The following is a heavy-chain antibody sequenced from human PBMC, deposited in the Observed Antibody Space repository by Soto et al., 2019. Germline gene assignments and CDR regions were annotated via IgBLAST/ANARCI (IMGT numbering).Heavy chain of an antibody. V-gene: IGHV1-69*13. CDR3: ASSKPRYYYDSSGYRSPAHAFDI. CDR1: GYTFTSYG. D-gene: IGHD3-22*01. J-gene: IGHJ3*02. Sequence: GASVKVSCKASGYTFTSYGISWVRQAPGQGLEWMGGIIPIFGTANYAQKFQGRVTITADESTSTAYMELSSLRSEDTAVYYCASSKPRYYYDSSGYRSPAHAFDIWGQGTMVTVSS. CDR2: IIPIFGTA.